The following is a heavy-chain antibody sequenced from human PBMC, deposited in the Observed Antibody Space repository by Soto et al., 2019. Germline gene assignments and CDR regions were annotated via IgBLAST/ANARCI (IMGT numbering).Heavy chain of an antibody. CDR3: AKDSRKQDIVVVVAAPPQSFDY. CDR2: ISGSGGST. J-gene: IGHJ4*02. V-gene: IGHV3-23*01. CDR1: GFTFSSYA. D-gene: IGHD2-15*01. Sequence: GGSLILSCAASGFTFSSYAMSWVRQAPGKGLEWVSAISGSGGSTYYADSVKGRFTISRDNSKNTLYLQMNSLRAEDTAVYYCAKDSRKQDIVVVVAAPPQSFDYWGQGTLVTVSS.